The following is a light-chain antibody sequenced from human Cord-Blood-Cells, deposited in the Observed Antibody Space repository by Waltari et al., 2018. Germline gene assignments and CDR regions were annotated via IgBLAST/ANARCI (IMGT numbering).Light chain of an antibody. V-gene: IGKV3-11*01. CDR3: QQRSNWPALT. J-gene: IGKJ4*01. Sequence: ELFLTHSPATLSLSPVERATLPCRASQSVSIYLAWYQQKPGQAPRLLIYDASNRATGIPARFSGSGSGTDFTLTISSLEPEDFAVYYCQQRSNWPALTFGGGTKVEIK. CDR2: DAS. CDR1: QSVSIY.